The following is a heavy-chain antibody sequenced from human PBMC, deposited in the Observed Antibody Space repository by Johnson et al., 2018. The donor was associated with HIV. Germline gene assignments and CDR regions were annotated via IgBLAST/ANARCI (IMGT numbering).Heavy chain of an antibody. CDR2: ISRSGSTI. CDR1: GFTFSDYY. J-gene: IGHJ3*02. D-gene: IGHD4-17*01. CDR3: ARPADYGDYSRDAFYI. V-gene: IGHV3-11*04. Sequence: QVLLVESGGGLVKPGGSLRLSCAASGFTFSDYYMTWIRQAPGKGLEWVSYISRSGSTIYYADSVKGRFTISRDNAKNSLYLQMNSLRVEDTALYYCARPADYGDYSRDAFYIWGQGTMVTVSS.